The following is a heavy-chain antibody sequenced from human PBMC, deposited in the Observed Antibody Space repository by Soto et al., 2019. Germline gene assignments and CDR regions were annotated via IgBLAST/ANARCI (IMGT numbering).Heavy chain of an antibody. CDR2: SRNRANSYST. CDR3: TRASFYDSSGYFQRAFDI. J-gene: IGHJ3*02. V-gene: IGHV3-72*01. CDR1: GFTFSDHY. D-gene: IGHD3-22*01. Sequence: EVQLVESGGGLVQPGGSLRLSCAASGFTFSDHYMDWVRQAPGKGLEWVGRSRNRANSYSTEYAASVKGGFIISRDDSKNSVYLQVNSLKTEDTAVYYCTRASFYDSSGYFQRAFDIWGQGTLVTVSS.